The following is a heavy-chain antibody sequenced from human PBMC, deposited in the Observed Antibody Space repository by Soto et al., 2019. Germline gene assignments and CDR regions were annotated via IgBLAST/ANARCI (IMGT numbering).Heavy chain of an antibody. J-gene: IGHJ3*02. CDR3: TTDQYYYDSSGYRQYHAFDI. V-gene: IGHV3-15*07. Sequence: GGSLRLSCAASGFTFSNAWMNWVRQAPGKGLEWVGRIKSKTDGGTTDYAAPVKGRFTISRDDSKNTLYLQMNSLKTEDTAVYYCTTDQYYYDSSGYRQYHAFDIWGQGTMVTISS. D-gene: IGHD3-22*01. CDR2: IKSKTDGGTT. CDR1: GFTFSNAW.